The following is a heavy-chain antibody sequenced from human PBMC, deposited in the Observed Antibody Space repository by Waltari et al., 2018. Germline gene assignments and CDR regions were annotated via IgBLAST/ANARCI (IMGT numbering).Heavy chain of an antibody. J-gene: IGHJ4*02. V-gene: IGHV4-4*02. CDR3: ARDLGRGLFLDS. D-gene: IGHD2-15*01. CDR1: GGSMSGNSW. CDR2: VHRSGRT. Sequence: QLQLQESGPGLVKPSGTLSLTCVVSGGSMSGNSWWSWVRQSPDKGLEWVGQVHRSGRTNYNPSFASRAIVSLDTSMNQFSLRILSAIAADTAVYYCARDLGRGLFLDSWGQGTLVTVSP.